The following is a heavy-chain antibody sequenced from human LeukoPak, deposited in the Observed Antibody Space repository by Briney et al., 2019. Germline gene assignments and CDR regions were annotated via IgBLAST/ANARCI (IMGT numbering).Heavy chain of an antibody. CDR3: ARIRMYSSGLNRPEKYFDY. D-gene: IGHD6-19*01. CDR2: FSSSGTT. Sequence: SETLSLTRSVSGDSISYFYWSWIRQAAGKGLEWIGRFSSSGTTDYNASLKSRVTMSVDTSKNQLSLKLSSVTAADTAVYYCARIRMYSSGLNRPEKYFDYWGQGTLVTVSS. J-gene: IGHJ4*02. CDR1: GDSISYFY. V-gene: IGHV4-4*07.